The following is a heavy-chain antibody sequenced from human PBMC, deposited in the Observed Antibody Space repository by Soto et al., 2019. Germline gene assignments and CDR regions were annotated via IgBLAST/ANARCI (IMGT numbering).Heavy chain of an antibody. CDR1: GYTFTGYY. CDR3: ARVGSGWLLLPMDV. V-gene: IGHV1-2*02. D-gene: IGHD6-19*01. CDR2: INPNSGGT. Sequence: ASVKVSCKASGYTFTGYYMHWVRQAPGQGLEWMGWINPNSGGTNYAQKFQGRVTMTRDTSISTAYMELSRLRSDDTAVYYCARVGSGWLLLPMDVCGQGPTVTVSS. J-gene: IGHJ6*02.